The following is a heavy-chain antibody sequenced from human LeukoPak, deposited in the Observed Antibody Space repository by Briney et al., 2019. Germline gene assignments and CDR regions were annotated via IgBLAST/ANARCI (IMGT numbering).Heavy chain of an antibody. CDR1: GGSISSYY. CDR3: ARVSSRSGSSFDY. D-gene: IGHD1-26*01. J-gene: IGHJ4*02. Sequence: PSETLSLTCTVSGGSISSYYWSWLRHPAGKGLEWIGRIYTSGSTNYNPSLKSRVTMSVDTSKNQFSLKLSSVTAPDTAVYYCARVSSRSGSSFDYWGQGSLVTVSS. V-gene: IGHV4-4*07. CDR2: IYTSGST.